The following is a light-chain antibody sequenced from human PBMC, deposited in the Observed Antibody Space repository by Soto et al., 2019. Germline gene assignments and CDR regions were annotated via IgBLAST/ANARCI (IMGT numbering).Light chain of an antibody. J-gene: IGKJ1*01. CDR3: QQYNSWPRT. Sequence: VVMTQSPATLSVSPGERATFSCRASQSVYSNLAWYQQKPGQAPRLLIYGASSRASRVPVRFSGSGSGTEFTLTISSVESEDFAVYSCQQYNSWPRTFGPGTQVELK. V-gene: IGKV3-15*01. CDR1: QSVYSN. CDR2: GAS.